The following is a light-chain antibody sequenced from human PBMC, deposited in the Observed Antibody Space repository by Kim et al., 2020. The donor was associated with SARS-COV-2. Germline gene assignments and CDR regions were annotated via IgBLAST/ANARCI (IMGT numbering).Light chain of an antibody. Sequence: QSVLTQPPSASAAPGQRVTISCSGGTCNIRNNLVYWYQHLPGTAPDVLIYKDNKRPSGVPGRFSSSKSDTSATLAITGLQTGDEGDYYCGTWDDRLDAGVFGGGTTLTVL. CDR3: GTWDDRLDAGV. V-gene: IGLV1-51*01. CDR1: TCNIRNNL. J-gene: IGLJ3*02. CDR2: KDN.